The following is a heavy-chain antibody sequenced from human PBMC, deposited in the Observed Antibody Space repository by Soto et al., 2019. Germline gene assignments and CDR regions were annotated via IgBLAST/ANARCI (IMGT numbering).Heavy chain of an antibody. V-gene: IGHV4-31*03. D-gene: IGHD6-6*01. CDR3: ARVPRYSSSSRFDY. J-gene: IGHJ4*02. Sequence: SETLSLTCTVSGGSISSGGYYWSWIRQHPGKGLEWIGYIYYSGSTYYNPSLKSRVTISVDTSKNQFSLKLSSVTAADTAVYYCARVPRYSSSSRFDYWGQGTLVTVSS. CDR1: GGSISSGGYY. CDR2: IYYSGST.